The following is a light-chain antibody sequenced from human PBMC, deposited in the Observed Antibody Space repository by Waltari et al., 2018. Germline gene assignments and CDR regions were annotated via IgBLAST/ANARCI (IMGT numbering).Light chain of an antibody. CDR2: GAS. J-gene: IGKJ5*01. Sequence: EIVLTQFPGTLSLSPGDRATLSCRASQIVSSTYLAWYQQKPGQAPRLLIFGASSRATGIPDRFSGSGSETDFTLTISRLEPEDFAVYYCQQYGDSPITFGQGTRLEIK. CDR1: QIVSSTY. CDR3: QQYGDSPIT. V-gene: IGKV3-20*01.